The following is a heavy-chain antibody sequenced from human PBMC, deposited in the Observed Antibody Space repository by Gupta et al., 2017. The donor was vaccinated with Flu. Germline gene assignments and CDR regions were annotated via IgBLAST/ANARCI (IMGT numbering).Heavy chain of an antibody. CDR2: INHSGST. J-gene: IGHJ3*02. V-gene: IGHV4-34*01. Sequence: GKGLEWIGEINHSGSTNYNPSLKSRVTISVDTSKNQFSLKLSSVTAADTAVYYCARGPIVATIGAFDIWGQGTMVTVSS. CDR3: ARGPIVATIGAFDI. D-gene: IGHD5-12*01.